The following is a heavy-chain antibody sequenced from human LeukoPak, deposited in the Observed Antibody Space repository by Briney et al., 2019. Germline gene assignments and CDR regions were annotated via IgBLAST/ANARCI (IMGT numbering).Heavy chain of an antibody. D-gene: IGHD3-16*02. Sequence: GGSLSLSCAASGFTISSNYMNWVRQAPGKGLEWVSVIYSGGSTYYTDSVNGRFTISRDNSKNTLYLQMNSLRADDTAVYFCANAQCYPYYFDYWGQGTLVTVSS. CDR1: GFTISSNY. J-gene: IGHJ4*02. CDR2: IYSGGST. V-gene: IGHV3-66*01. CDR3: ANAQCYPYYFDY.